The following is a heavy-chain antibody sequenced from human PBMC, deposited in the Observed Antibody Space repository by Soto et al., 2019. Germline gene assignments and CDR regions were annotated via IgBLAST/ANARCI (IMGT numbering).Heavy chain of an antibody. CDR3: AKERTYYDFWSGLSSYYYGMDV. J-gene: IGHJ6*02. CDR1: GFTFSSYG. Sequence: QVQLVESGGGVVQPGRSLRLSCAASGFTFSSYGMHWVRQAPGKGLEWVAVISYDGSNKYYADSVKGRFTISRDNSKNTLYLQMNSLRAEDTAVYYCAKERTYYDFWSGLSSYYYGMDVWGQGTTVTVSS. CDR2: ISYDGSNK. D-gene: IGHD3-3*01. V-gene: IGHV3-30*18.